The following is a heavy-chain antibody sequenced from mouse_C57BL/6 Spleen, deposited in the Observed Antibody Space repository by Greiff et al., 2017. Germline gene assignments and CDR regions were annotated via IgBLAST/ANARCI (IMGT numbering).Heavy chain of an antibody. CDR1: GYAFSSSW. V-gene: IGHV1-82*01. D-gene: IGHD1-1*01. CDR2: IYPGDGDT. J-gene: IGHJ2*01. Sequence: VQLQQSGPELVKPGASVKISCKASGYAFSSSWMNWVKQRPGKGLEWIGRIYPGDGDTNYNGKFKGKATLTADKSSSTAYMQLSILTSEDSAVYFCARPYYGSDYFDYWGQGTTLTVSS. CDR3: ARPYYGSDYFDY.